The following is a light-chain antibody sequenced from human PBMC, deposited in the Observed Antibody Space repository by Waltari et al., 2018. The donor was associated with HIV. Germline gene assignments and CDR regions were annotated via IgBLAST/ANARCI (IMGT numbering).Light chain of an antibody. CDR1: QSVSSN. CDR2: AAS. V-gene: IGKV3-15*01. CDR3: QQYNDWPWFT. J-gene: IGKJ2*01. Sequence: EIVMTQSPGTLSVSPGNTATLSCRTSQSVSSNLAWYQQKPGQTPRLIIYAASTRATGIPPRFSGSGSGTYFALTITSLQSEDVAVYYCQQYNDWPWFTFGQGTKLEIK.